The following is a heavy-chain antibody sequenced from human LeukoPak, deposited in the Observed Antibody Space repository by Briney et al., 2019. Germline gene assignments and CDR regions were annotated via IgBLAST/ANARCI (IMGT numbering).Heavy chain of an antibody. CDR3: ARAYSSSWYFNWFDP. Sequence: PSETLSLTCTVSGYSISSGYYWGWLRQPPGRGLEWIGTIYHSGSTYYNPSLKSRVTISVDTSKNQLSLKLSSVTAADTAVYFCARAYSSSWYFNWFDPWGQGTQVTVSS. V-gene: IGHV4-38-2*02. J-gene: IGHJ5*02. D-gene: IGHD6-13*01. CDR2: IYHSGST. CDR1: GYSISSGYY.